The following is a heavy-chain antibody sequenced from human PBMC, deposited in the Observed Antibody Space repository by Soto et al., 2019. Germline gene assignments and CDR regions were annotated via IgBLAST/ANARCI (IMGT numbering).Heavy chain of an antibody. J-gene: IGHJ5*02. V-gene: IGHV4-30-4*08. D-gene: IGHD3-10*01. CDR2: IFYSGTT. CDR3: VRDYNRGDWFGP. CDR1: GGSFSGYY. Sequence: SETLSLTCGVYGGSFSGYYWSWIRQPPGKGLEWVGYIFYSGTTYYNPSLESRLTISVDTSKNQFSLKLSSVTAADTAVYYCVRDYNRGDWFGPWGQGTLVTVSS.